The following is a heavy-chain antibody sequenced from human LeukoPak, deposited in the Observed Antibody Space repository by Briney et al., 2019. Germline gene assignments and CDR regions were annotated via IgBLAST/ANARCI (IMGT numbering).Heavy chain of an antibody. CDR1: GFTLGDYA. D-gene: IGHD6-6*01. CDR3: TRVGSSSSFDY. Sequence: PGRSLRLSCTASGFTLGDYAMSWVRQAPGKGLERVGFIRSKAYGGTTEYAASVKGRFTISRDDSKSIAYLQMNSLKTEDTAVYYCTRVGSSSSFDYWGQGTLVTVSS. V-gene: IGHV3-49*04. CDR2: IRSKAYGGTT. J-gene: IGHJ4*02.